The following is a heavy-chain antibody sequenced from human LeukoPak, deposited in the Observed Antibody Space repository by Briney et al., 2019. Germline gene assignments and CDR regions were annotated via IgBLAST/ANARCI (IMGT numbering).Heavy chain of an antibody. CDR3: ARGVADDCSSTSCYRSSYYFDY. Sequence: PSETMSLTCAVYGGSFSGYYWSWIRQPPGKGREWIGGINHSGSTNYNPSLKSRVTISVDTSKNQFSLKLSSVTAADTAVYYCARGVADDCSSTSCYRSSYYFDYWGQGTLVTVSS. D-gene: IGHD2-2*01. CDR2: INHSGST. V-gene: IGHV4-34*01. CDR1: GGSFSGYY. J-gene: IGHJ4*02.